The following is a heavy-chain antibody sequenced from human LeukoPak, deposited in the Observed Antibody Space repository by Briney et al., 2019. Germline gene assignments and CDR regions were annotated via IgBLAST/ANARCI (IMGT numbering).Heavy chain of an antibody. CDR1: GFTFSSYS. CDR2: ISSSSSTI. CDR3: AKADVNYYDSSGYYQSGYFQH. Sequence: PGGSLRLSCAASGFTFSSYSMNWVRQAPGKGLEWVSYISSSSSTIYYADSVKGRFTISRDNSKNTLYLQMNSLRAEDTAVYYCAKADVNYYDSSGYYQSGYFQHWGQGTLVTVSS. J-gene: IGHJ1*01. V-gene: IGHV3-48*01. D-gene: IGHD3-22*01.